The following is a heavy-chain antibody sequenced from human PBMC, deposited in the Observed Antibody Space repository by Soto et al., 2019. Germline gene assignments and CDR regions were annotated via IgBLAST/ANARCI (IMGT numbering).Heavy chain of an antibody. CDR1: GASISNYY. D-gene: IGHD4-4*01. J-gene: IGHJ2*01. CDR3: ARKVQVPVTINRWSFDF. CDR2: IHSTGST. V-gene: IGHV4-59*01. Sequence: SETLSLTCSVSGASISNYYWSWVRQPPGKGLEWMGYIHSTGSTIYNPSLRTRVTMLVETSKGQFSLKLNSVTAADAAVYYCARKVQVPVTINRWSFDFWGHGALVTVSS.